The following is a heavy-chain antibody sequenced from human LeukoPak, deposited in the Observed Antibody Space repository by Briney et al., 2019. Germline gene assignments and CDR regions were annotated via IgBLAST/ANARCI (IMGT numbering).Heavy chain of an antibody. CDR1: GFTFSSYA. J-gene: IGHJ3*02. CDR2: ISYDGSNK. D-gene: IGHD3-10*01. CDR3: ARGFLDAFDI. V-gene: IGHV3-30-3*01. Sequence: PGGSLRLSCAASGFTFSSYAMHWVRQAPGKGLEWVAVISYDGSNKYYADSVKGRFTISRDNSKNTLYLQMNSLRVEDTAVYYCARGFLDAFDIWGQGTMVTVSS.